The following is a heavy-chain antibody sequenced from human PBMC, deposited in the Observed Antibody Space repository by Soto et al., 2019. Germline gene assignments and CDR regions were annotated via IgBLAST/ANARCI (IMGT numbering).Heavy chain of an antibody. CDR3: ARGYSGYAY. Sequence: PGGSLRLSCAASGFTFSNYAMSWVRQAPGKGLEWVALARATAGNTYYMDSVKGRFTISRDNAKDTLYLQMNSLRAEDTAVYYCARGYSGYAYWGQGALVTVSS. D-gene: IGHD5-12*01. CDR2: ARATAGNT. CDR1: GFTFSNYA. V-gene: IGHV3-23*01. J-gene: IGHJ4*02.